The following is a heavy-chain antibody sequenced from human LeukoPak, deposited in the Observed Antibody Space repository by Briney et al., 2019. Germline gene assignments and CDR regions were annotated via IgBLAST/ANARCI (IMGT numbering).Heavy chain of an antibody. D-gene: IGHD6-13*01. CDR1: GYTFTSYD. CDR2: MNPNSGNT. Sequence: ASVKVSCKASGYTFTSYDINLVRQATGQGLEWMGWMNPNSGNTGYAQKFQGRVTMTRNTSISTAYMEVSSLGSEDTAVYYCARRIASAGTTLGYWGQGTLVTVSS. J-gene: IGHJ4*02. CDR3: ARRIASAGTTLGY. V-gene: IGHV1-8*01.